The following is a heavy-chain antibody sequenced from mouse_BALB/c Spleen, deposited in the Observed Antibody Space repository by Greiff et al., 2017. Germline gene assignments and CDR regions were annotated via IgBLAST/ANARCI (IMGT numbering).Heavy chain of an antibody. Sequence: VQLKQSGPELVKPGASVKVSCKASGYAFTSYNMYWVKQSHGKSLEWIGYIDPYNGGTSYNQKFKGKATLTVDKSSSTAYMHLNSLTSEDSAVYYCASPYYRYEAWFAYWGQGTLVTVSA. CDR1: GYAFTSYN. J-gene: IGHJ3*01. CDR3: ASPYYRYEAWFAY. D-gene: IGHD2-14*01. CDR2: IDPYNGGT. V-gene: IGHV1S135*01.